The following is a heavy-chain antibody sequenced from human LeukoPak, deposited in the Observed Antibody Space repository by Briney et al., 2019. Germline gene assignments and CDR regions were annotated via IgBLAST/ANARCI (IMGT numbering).Heavy chain of an antibody. V-gene: IGHV3-7*01. J-gene: IGHJ4*02. CDR2: IRHDGSNQ. CDR1: GFTFSSHW. Sequence: GGSLRLSCSASGFTFSSHWMNWVRQAPGKGLEWVANIRHDGSNQYYVDSVKGRFTISRDNAKNSLYLQMNSLRVEDTAVYYCAREPTHYYDSSGYQRDYWGQGTLVTVSS. CDR3: AREPTHYYDSSGYQRDY. D-gene: IGHD3-22*01.